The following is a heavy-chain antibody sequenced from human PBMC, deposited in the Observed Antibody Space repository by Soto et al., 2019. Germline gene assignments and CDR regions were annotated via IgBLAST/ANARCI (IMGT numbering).Heavy chain of an antibody. CDR3: ARDLTGDPNY. D-gene: IGHD7-27*01. CDR2: INPHSGDT. J-gene: IGHJ4*02. Sequence: QVQLVQSGAEVKKPGASVNVSCEASGYTFTGSAIHWVRQAPGQGLEWMGYINPHSGDTIFAQKFQGRVNMDRATSISTAYMELSRVASDDTAVYYCARDLTGDPNYWGQGTLVTVSS. CDR1: GYTFTGSA. V-gene: IGHV1-2*02.